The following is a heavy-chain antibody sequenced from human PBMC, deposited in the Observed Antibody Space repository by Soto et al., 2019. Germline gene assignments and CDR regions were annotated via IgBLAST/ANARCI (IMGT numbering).Heavy chain of an antibody. D-gene: IGHD2-2*01. Sequence: SQTLSLTCAISGDSVSSNSAAWNWIRQSPSRGLEWLGRTYYRSKWYNDYAVSVKSQITINPDTSKNQFSLQLNSVTPEDTAVYYCAREGAEAGSLYCSSTSCPFDYWGQGTLVTVSS. CDR2: TYYRSKWYN. J-gene: IGHJ4*02. CDR1: GDSVSSNSAA. CDR3: AREGAEAGSLYCSSTSCPFDY. V-gene: IGHV6-1*01.